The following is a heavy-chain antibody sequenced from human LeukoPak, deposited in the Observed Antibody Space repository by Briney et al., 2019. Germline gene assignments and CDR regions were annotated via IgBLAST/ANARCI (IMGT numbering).Heavy chain of an antibody. V-gene: IGHV5-51*01. Sequence: GESLKISCKGSGYSFTSYWIGWVRQKPGKGLEWMGIIYPGDSDTRYSPSFQGQVTISADKSISTAYLQWSSLKASDTAMYYCARFPPSSGWYGNWFDPWGQGTLVTVSS. J-gene: IGHJ5*02. D-gene: IGHD6-19*01. CDR2: IYPGDSDT. CDR3: ARFPPSSGWYGNWFDP. CDR1: GYSFTSYW.